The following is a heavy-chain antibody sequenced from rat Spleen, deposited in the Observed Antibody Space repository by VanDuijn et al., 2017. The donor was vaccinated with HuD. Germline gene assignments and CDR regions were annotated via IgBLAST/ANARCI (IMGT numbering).Heavy chain of an antibody. V-gene: IGHV7-7*01. J-gene: IGHJ2*01. CDR3: VRIQTYFDD. D-gene: IGHD1-6*01. Sequence: EVRLLESGGGLVQPGGSMRLSCAASGFTFTDFFMNWIRQPAGKAPEWLGFIRDKANGYTTEYNPSVKGRFTISRDNAKSALYLQMDSLRSEDTATYFCVRIQTYFDDWGQGVMVTVSS. CDR2: IRDKANGYTT. CDR1: GFTFTDFF.